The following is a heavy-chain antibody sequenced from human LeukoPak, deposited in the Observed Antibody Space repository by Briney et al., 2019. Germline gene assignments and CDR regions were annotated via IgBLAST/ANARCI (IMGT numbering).Heavy chain of an antibody. CDR2: ISGSGGST. V-gene: IGHV3-23*01. CDR1: GFTFSSYA. D-gene: IGHD5-18*01. Sequence: GGSLRLSCAASGFTFSSYAMSWVRQAPGKGLEWVSAISGSGGSTYYGDSVKGRFTISRDNSKNTLYLQMNSLRAEDTAVYYCANQYVGYYYFDYWGQGTLVTVSS. CDR3: ANQYVGYYYFDY. J-gene: IGHJ4*02.